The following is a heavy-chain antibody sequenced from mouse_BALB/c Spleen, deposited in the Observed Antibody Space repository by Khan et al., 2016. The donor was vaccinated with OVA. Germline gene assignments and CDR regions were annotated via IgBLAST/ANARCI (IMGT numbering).Heavy chain of an antibody. CDR3: ANHLSGSFAY. CDR2: ISSGDGNT. CDR1: GFTFSSYS. J-gene: IGHJ3*01. V-gene: IGHV5-6*01. Sequence: VELEESGGELVKPGASLKLSCAASGFTFSSYSMYWVRQTPDKRLEWVASISSGDGNTYYPGSVKEKATMSTAKATNTAYLQISILKSEDTAVYFCANHLSGSFAYWGQGTLVTVSA. D-gene: IGHD4-1*01.